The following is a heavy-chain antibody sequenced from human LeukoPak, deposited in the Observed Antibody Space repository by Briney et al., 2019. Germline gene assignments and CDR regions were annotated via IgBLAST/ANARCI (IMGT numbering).Heavy chain of an antibody. CDR3: ARGRTYYYDSSGYYWFDP. CDR1: GGSISSGDYY. J-gene: IGHJ5*02. D-gene: IGHD3-22*01. V-gene: IGHV4-39*07. CDR2: INHSGST. Sequence: SETLSLTCTVSGGSISSGDYYWSWIRQPPGKGLEWIGEINHSGSTNYNPSLKSRVTISVDTSKNQFSLKLSSVTAADTAVYYCARGRTYYYDSSGYYWFDPWGQGTLVTVSS.